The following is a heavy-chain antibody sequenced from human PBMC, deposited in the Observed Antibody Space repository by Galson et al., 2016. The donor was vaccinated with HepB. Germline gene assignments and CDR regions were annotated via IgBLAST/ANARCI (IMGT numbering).Heavy chain of an antibody. Sequence: SLRLSCAASGFTFRDYAMHWVRQAPGRGLEWVALIAPDTVNIDYADSVRGRFIISHDNSKTTLYLELNSLRNEDTAVYFCARESEHSTNGLDPWGPGTPGTVPS. CDR3: ARESEHSTNGLDP. CDR1: GFTFRDYA. J-gene: IGHJ5*02. CDR2: IAPDTVNI. V-gene: IGHV3-30*04.